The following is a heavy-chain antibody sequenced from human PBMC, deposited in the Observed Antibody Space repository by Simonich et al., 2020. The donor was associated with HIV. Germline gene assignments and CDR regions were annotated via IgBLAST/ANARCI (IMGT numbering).Heavy chain of an antibody. D-gene: IGHD4-17*01. J-gene: IGHJ4*02. CDR2: IYHMGIT. V-gene: IGHV4-34*01. Sequence: QVQLHQYGAGLLKPSETLSLTCAVYVGSFRVYYWTWIRQSPGKGLEWIGEIYHMGITNYNPSLKSRVPISLDTSKNQFSLKLNAVNAADTAVYYCARGTVTGGDARFDYWGQGTLVTVSS. CDR1: VGSFRVYY. CDR3: ARGTVTGGDARFDY.